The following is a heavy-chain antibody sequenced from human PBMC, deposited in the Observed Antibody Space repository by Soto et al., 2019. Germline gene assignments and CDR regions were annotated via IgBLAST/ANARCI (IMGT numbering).Heavy chain of an antibody. CDR3: ARFNSYDAFDI. CDR2: INPNSGGT. J-gene: IGHJ3*02. CDR1: GDAFTVYY. D-gene: IGHD3-16*01. Sequence: ASVKVSCKAAGDAFTVYYMHCVRQTHGQGREGMGWINPNSGGTNYAQKFQGRVTMTRDTSISTAYMELSRLRSDNTAVYYCARFNSYDAFDIWGQGTMVTVSS. V-gene: IGHV1-2*02.